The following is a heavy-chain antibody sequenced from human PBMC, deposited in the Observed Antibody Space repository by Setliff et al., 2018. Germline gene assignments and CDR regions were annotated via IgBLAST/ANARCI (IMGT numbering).Heavy chain of an antibody. D-gene: IGHD3-22*01. V-gene: IGHV4-59*08. J-gene: IGHJ4*02. CDR3: ARGPPEYYYDSSGYTTLDY. CDR2: IYYTGST. Sequence: SETLSLTCTVSGGSISSHYWSWIRQPPGKGLEWIASIYYTGSTYYNPSLKSRVTISVDTSKNQFSLKLSSVTAADTAVYYCARGPPEYYYDSSGYTTLDYWGQGTLVTVSS. CDR1: GGSISSHY.